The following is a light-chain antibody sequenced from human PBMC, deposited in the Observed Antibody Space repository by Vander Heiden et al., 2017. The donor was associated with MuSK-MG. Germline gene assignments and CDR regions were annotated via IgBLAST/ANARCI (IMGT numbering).Light chain of an antibody. CDR3: SSYTANTTLYV. CDR1: F. J-gene: IGLJ1*01. V-gene: IGLV2-14*03. Sequence: QSALTQPASVSGSPGQSITISCSGSFVSWYQQHPGKVPQVIIYDVSHRPSGVSNRFSGSKSGNTAFLTISGLQAEDEADYYCSSYTANTTLYVFGSGTQVTVL. CDR2: DVS.